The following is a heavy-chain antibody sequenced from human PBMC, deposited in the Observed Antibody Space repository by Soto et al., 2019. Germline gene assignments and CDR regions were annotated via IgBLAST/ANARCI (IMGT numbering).Heavy chain of an antibody. CDR3: ARGPRKELSLPNVY. D-gene: IGHD3-16*02. V-gene: IGHV1-2*02. CDR1: GYSFNDYY. J-gene: IGHJ4*02. CDR2: IRPSSGGT. Sequence: QVQLVQSASEVQKPGTSVKVSCKASGYSFNDYYIHWVRQAPGQGPEWMGWIRPSSGGTHYAPKFAGRVTLTRATSISTAYMDLRTLRSDDTAVYYCARGPRKELSLPNVYWGQGTLVTVSS.